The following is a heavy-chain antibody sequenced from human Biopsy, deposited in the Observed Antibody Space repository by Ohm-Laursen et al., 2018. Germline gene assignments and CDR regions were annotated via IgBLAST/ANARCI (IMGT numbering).Heavy chain of an antibody. V-gene: IGHV3-43D*04. J-gene: IGHJ6*02. CDR1: GFTFDDYG. D-gene: IGHD3-9*01. CDR3: ARAFRGQYFYYYYGMDV. Sequence: SLRLSCAASGFTFDDYGMHWARQRPGKGLEWVSLISWDGSSRDYADSVKGRFTISRDNSKNSLYLQMNSLRAEDTALYFCARAFRGQYFYYYYGMDVWGQGTTVTVSS. CDR2: ISWDGSSR.